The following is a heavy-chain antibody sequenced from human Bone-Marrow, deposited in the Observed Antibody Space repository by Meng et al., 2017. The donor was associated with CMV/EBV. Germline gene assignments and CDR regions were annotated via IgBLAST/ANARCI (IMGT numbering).Heavy chain of an antibody. V-gene: IGHV1-2*02. CDR2: INPNSGGT. D-gene: IGHD2-15*01. J-gene: IGHJ6*02. CDR3: ARDRRGCSGGSCYSLPTGGMDV. Sequence: ASVNVSCKASGYTFTGYYMHWVRQAPGQGLEWMGWINPNSGGTNYAQKFQGRVTMTRDTSISTAYMELSRLRSDDTAVYYCARDRRGCSGGSCYSLPTGGMDVWGQGTTVTVSS. CDR1: GYTFTGYY.